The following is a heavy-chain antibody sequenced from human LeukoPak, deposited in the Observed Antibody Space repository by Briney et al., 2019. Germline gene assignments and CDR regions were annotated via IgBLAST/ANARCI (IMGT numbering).Heavy chain of an antibody. Sequence: SETLSLTCTVSGGSISAHSWGWIRQPPGKGLEYLGYIPYSGSTDSTPSLKSRVTISVDTSKNQFSLRLSSVTAADTAVYYCAKFGTYPVHVSYSYYYLDVWGKGTTVTVSS. D-gene: IGHD1-26*01. CDR2: IPYSGST. CDR1: GGSISAHS. J-gene: IGHJ6*03. V-gene: IGHV4-59*11. CDR3: AKFGTYPVHVSYSYYYLDV.